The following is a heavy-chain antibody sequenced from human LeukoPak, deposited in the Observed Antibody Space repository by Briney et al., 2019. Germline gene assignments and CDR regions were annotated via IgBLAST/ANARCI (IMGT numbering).Heavy chain of an antibody. CDR2: ISSSSSYI. CDR1: GFTFSSYS. V-gene: IGHV3-21*01. Sequence: GGSLRLSCAASGFTFSSYSMNWVRQAPGKGLEWVSSISSSSSYIYYADSVKGRFTISRDNAKNSLYLQMNSLRAEDTAVYYCWGKPCSSSWYDYWGQGTLVTVSS. J-gene: IGHJ4*02. CDR3: WGKPCSSSWYDY. D-gene: IGHD6-13*01.